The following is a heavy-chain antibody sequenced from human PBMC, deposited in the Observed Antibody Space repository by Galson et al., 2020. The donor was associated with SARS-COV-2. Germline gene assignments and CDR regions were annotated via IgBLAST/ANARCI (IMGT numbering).Heavy chain of an antibody. CDR2: IWYDGSNK. CDR3: ARGLVAGGNRPDYGMDG. D-gene: IGHD2-15*01. J-gene: IGHJ6*02. CDR1: GFTFSSYG. V-gene: IGHV3-33*01. Sequence: GGSLRLSCAASGFTFSSYGMHWVRQAPGKGLEWVAVIWYDGSNKYNADSVKGRFTISRDNSKNTLYLQMNSLRAEDTAVYYCARGLVAGGNRPDYGMDGWGQVTTVPVS.